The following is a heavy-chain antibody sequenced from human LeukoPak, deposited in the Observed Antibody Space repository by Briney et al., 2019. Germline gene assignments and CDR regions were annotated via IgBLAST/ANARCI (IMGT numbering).Heavy chain of an antibody. D-gene: IGHD2-2*01. CDR2: ISGSGGST. CDR1: GFTFSSYA. J-gene: IGHJ3*02. V-gene: IGHV3-23*01. Sequence: PGGSLRLSCAASGFTFSSYAMSWVRQAPGKGLEWVSGISGSGGSTYYADSVKGRFTISRDNSKNTLYLQMNSLRAEDTAVYYCASLGYCSSTSCYGAFDIWGQGTMVTVSS. CDR3: ASLGYCSSTSCYGAFDI.